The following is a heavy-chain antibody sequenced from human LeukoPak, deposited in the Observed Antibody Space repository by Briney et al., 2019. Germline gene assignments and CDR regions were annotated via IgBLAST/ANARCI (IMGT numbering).Heavy chain of an antibody. J-gene: IGHJ4*02. CDR2: INHSGST. V-gene: IGHV4-38-2*01. D-gene: IGHD2-15*01. Sequence: SETLSLTCAVSGYSISSGYYWGWIRQPPGKGLEWIGEINHSGSTNYNPSLKSRVTISVDTSKNQFSLKLSSVTAADTAVYYCARVRYCSGGSCYSVWAGKRTGYCDYWGQGTLVTVSS. CDR3: ARVRYCSGGSCYSVWAGKRTGYCDY. CDR1: GYSISSGYY.